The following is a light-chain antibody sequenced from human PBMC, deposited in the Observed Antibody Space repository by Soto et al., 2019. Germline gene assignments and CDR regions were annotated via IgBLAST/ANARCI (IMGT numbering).Light chain of an antibody. J-gene: IGKJ1*01. CDR3: QQYGSSPGT. V-gene: IGKV3-20*01. Sequence: VMTQSPATLSVNPGEGVTLSCRASQGIGDTLAWYQHKPGQTPRLLIYGASTRATGIPDRFSGSGSGTDFTLTISRLEPEDFAVYYCQQYGSSPGTFGQGTKVDIK. CDR1: QGIGDT. CDR2: GAS.